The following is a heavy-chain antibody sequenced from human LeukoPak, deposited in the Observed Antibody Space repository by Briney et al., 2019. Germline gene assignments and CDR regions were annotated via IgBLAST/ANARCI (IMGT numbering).Heavy chain of an antibody. CDR1: GYTFSGYY. CDR3: ARGSGYCGGDCYGY. V-gene: IGHV1-2*02. D-gene: IGHD2-21*01. Sequence: ASVKVSCKASGYTFSGYYMHWVRQAPGQGLEWMGWINPNSGGTNYAQKFQGRVTMTRDTSISTAYMELSRLRSDDTAVYYCARGSGYCGGDCYGYWGQGTLVTVSS. J-gene: IGHJ4*02. CDR2: INPNSGGT.